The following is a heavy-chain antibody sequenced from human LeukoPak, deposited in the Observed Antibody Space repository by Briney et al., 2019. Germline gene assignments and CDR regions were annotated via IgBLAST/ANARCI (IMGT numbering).Heavy chain of an antibody. CDR2: TTNTPDAYTT. CDR3: GRDTATAIDY. D-gene: IGHD5-18*01. Sequence: GGSLRLSCAASGFTFTNRYIHWVRPAPGMGLEWIDRTTNTPDAYTTAYAASVRGRFTVSRDDSKSLLHLQMSSLKTDDTAVYYCGRDTATAIDYWGRGTLVTVSS. CDR1: GFTFTNRY. V-gene: IGHV3-72*01. J-gene: IGHJ4*02.